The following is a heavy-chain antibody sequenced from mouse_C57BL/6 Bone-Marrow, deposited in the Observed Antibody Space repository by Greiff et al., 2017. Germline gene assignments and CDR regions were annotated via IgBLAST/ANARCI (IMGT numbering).Heavy chain of an antibody. CDR2: IYPSDSET. CDR3: ARGRGRTGMYVFAY. D-gene: IGHD4-1*01. Sequence: VQLQQPGAELVRPGSSVKLSCKASGYTFTSYWMDWVKQRPGQGIEWIGNIYPSDSETPYNQKFKDKATLTVDKSSSTAYMQLSSLTSEDSAVYYCARGRGRTGMYVFAYWGQGTLVTVSA. V-gene: IGHV1-61*01. CDR1: GYTFTSYW. J-gene: IGHJ3*01.